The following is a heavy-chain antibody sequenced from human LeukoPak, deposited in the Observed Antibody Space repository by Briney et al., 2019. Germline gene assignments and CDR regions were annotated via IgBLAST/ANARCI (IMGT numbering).Heavy chain of an antibody. V-gene: IGHV1-2*02. J-gene: IGHJ4*02. CDR3: ARKRIVTNYFDY. CDR2: INPNSGGT. D-gene: IGHD1-26*01. CDR1: GYTFTSYY. Sequence: AASVKVSCRASGYTFTSYYMHWVRQAPGQGLEWMGWINPNSGGTNYAQKFQGRVTMTRDTSISTAYMELSRLRSDDTAVYYCARKRIVTNYFDYWGQGTLVTVSS.